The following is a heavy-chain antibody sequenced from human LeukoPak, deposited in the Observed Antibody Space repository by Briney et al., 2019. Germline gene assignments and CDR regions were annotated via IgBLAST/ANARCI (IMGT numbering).Heavy chain of an antibody. CDR2: INPNSGGT. CDR1: GYTFTGCY. D-gene: IGHD6-13*01. V-gene: IGHV1-2*02. CDR3: ARGVAAAGFFVFFDY. J-gene: IGHJ4*02. Sequence: GASVKVSCKASGYTFTGCYMHWVRQAPGQGLEWMGWINPNSGGTNYAQKFQGRVTMTRDTSISTAYMELSRLRSDDTAVYYCARGVAAAGFFVFFDYWGQGTLVTVSS.